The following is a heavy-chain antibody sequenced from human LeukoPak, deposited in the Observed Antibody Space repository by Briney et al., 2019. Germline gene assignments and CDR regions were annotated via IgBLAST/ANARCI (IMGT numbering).Heavy chain of an antibody. J-gene: IGHJ4*02. CDR1: GYTFTGYY. CDR2: INPNSGGT. Sequence: ASVKVSCKASGYTFTGYYMHWVRQAPGQGLEWMGWINPNSGGTNYAQKLQGRVTMTTDTSTSTAYMELRSLRSDDTAVYYCARDFNTYYYDSSGYYAPYYFDYWGQGTLVTVSS. V-gene: IGHV1-2*02. CDR3: ARDFNTYYYDSSGYYAPYYFDY. D-gene: IGHD3-22*01.